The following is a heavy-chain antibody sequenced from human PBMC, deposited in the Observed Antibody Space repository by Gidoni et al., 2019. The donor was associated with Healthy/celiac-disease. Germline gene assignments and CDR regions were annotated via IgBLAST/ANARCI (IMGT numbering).Heavy chain of an antibody. Sequence: EVQLVESGGGLVQPGGSLSLSCAASGFTFSSYWMSWVRQAPGKGLEWVANKKQDGSEKYYVDSVKGRFTISRDNAKNSLYLQMNSLRAEDTAVYYCARVPWREWPPPHFDYWGQGTLVTVSS. D-gene: IGHD3-3*01. J-gene: IGHJ4*02. CDR2: KKQDGSEK. CDR3: ARVPWREWPPPHFDY. V-gene: IGHV3-7*01. CDR1: GFTFSSYW.